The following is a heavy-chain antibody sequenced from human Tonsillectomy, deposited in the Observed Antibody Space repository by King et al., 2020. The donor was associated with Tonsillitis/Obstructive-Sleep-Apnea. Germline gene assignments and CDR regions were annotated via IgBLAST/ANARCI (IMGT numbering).Heavy chain of an antibody. CDR3: ARDLYYDFWGGYSEPPYYYYYGMDV. D-gene: IGHD3-3*01. Sequence: VQLVESGGGLVKPGGSLRLSCAASGFTFSSYSMNWVRQAPGKGLEWVSSISSSSSYIYYADSVKGRFTISRDNAKNSLYLQMNSLRAEDTAVYYCARDLYYDFWGGYSEPPYYYYYGMDVWGQGTTVTVSS. CDR2: ISSSSSYI. J-gene: IGHJ6*02. CDR1: GFTFSSYS. V-gene: IGHV3-21*01.